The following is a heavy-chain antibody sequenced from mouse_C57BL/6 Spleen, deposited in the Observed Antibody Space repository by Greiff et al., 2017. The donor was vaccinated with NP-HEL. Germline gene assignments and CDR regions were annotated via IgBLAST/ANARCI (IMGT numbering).Heavy chain of an antibody. D-gene: IGHD2-1*01. CDR3: ARDYGNYGY. Sequence: HVQLQQSGPELVKPGASVKISCKASGYAFSSSWMNWVKQRPGKGLEWIGRIYPGDGDTNYNGKFKGKATLTADKSSSTAYMQLSSLTSEDSAVYFCARDYGNYGYWGQGTTLTVSS. CDR2: IYPGDGDT. J-gene: IGHJ2*01. V-gene: IGHV1-82*01. CDR1: GYAFSSSW.